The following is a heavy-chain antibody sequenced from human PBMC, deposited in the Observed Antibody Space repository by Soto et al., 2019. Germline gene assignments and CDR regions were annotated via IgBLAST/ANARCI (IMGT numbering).Heavy chain of an antibody. V-gene: IGHV4-30-4*01. J-gene: IGHJ4*02. CDR3: AREKVVVITRYFDY. Sequence: LSLTCTVSGGSISSGDYYWSWIRQPPGKGLEWIGYIYYSGSTYYNPSLKSRVTISVDTSKNQFSLKLSSVTAADTAVYYCAREKVVVITRYFDYWGQGTLVTAPQ. CDR2: IYYSGST. D-gene: IGHD3-22*01. CDR1: GGSISSGDYY.